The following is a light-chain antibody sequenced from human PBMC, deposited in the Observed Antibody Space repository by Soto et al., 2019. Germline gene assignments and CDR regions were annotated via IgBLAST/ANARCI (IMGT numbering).Light chain of an antibody. V-gene: IGKV1-12*02. CDR3: QQANSFPWT. CDR1: QGISHW. CDR2: EAS. J-gene: IGKJ1*01. Sequence: DIQMTQAPASVSASVGDRVTITCRASQGISHWLAWYQQKPGNAPKALIYEASSLERGVPARFSGSGSGTDFTLTISSLQPEDFATYYCQQANSFPWTLGQGTKV.